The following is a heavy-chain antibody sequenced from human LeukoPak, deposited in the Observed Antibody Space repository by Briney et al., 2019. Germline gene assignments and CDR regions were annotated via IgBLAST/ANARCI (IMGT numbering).Heavy chain of an antibody. D-gene: IGHD3-22*01. V-gene: IGHV1-24*01. CDR1: GYTLTELS. CDR2: FDPEDGET. J-gene: IGHJ4*02. Sequence: GASVKVSCKVSGYTLTELSVHWVRQAPGKGLEWMGGFDPEDGETIYAQKFQGRVTMTEDTSTDTAYMELSSLRSEDTAVYYCATTAGSGYRFDYWGQGTLVTVSS. CDR3: ATTAGSGYRFDY.